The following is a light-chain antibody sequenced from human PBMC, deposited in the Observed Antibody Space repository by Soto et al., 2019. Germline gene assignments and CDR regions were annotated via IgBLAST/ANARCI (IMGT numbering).Light chain of an antibody. J-gene: IGKJ5*01. V-gene: IGKV4-1*01. CDR1: QSILYTSNNKNY. Sequence: DIVMTQSPDSLAVSLGERATINCKSSQSILYTSNNKNYLAWYQQKPGQPPKLLIYWASTRESGVPDRFSGSGSGTDFTLTIISLQAEDVALYYCQQYYTAPPPTFGQGTRLEIK. CDR2: WAS. CDR3: QQYYTAPPPT.